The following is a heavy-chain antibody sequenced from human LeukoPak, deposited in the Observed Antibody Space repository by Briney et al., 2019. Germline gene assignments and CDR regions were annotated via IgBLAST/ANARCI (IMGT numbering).Heavy chain of an antibody. CDR1: GGTFSSYA. CDR3: ARESYGSGSYTPDY. CDR2: IIPIFGTA. V-gene: IGHV1-69*05. Sequence: VASVKVSCKASGGTFSSYAISWVRQAPGQGLEWMGGIIPIFGTANYAQKFQGRVTITTDDSTSTAYMELSSLRSEDTAVYYCARESYGSGSYTPDYWGQGTLVTVSS. J-gene: IGHJ4*02. D-gene: IGHD3-10*01.